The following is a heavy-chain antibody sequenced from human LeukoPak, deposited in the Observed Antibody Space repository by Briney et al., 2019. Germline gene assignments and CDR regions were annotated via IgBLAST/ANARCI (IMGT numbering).Heavy chain of an antibody. CDR2: ITSSSSYI. D-gene: IGHD3-10*01. CDR1: GFTFSTYT. V-gene: IGHV3-21*01. J-gene: IGHJ4*02. CDR3: ARGGRGIY. Sequence: GGSLRLSCAASGFTFSTYTMNWVRQAPGKGLEWVSSITSSSSYIYYADSVKGRFTISRDNAKSSLYLQMNSLRAEDTAVYYCARGGRGIYWGQGTLVTVSS.